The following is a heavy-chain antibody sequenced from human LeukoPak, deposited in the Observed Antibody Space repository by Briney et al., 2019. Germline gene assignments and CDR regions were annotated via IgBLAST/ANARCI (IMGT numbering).Heavy chain of an antibody. CDR3: ARGAGLRYFDWSYDY. CDR2: IYYSGST. D-gene: IGHD3-9*01. CDR1: GGSISSYY. J-gene: IGHJ4*02. Sequence: SETLSLICTVSGGSISSYYWSWIRQPPGKGLEWIGYIYYSGSTNYNPSLKSRVTISVDTSKNQFSLKLSSVTAADTAVYYCARGAGLRYFDWSYDYWGQGTLVTVSS. V-gene: IGHV4-59*01.